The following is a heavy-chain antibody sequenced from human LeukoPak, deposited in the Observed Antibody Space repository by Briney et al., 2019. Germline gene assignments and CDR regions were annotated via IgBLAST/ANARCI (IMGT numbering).Heavy chain of an antibody. J-gene: IGHJ4*02. CDR1: GFTFSNYD. D-gene: IGHD7-27*01. Sequence: PGGSLRLSCAASGFTFSNYDMSWVRQAPGKGLEWVSTISGDSGTTHYADSVRGRFTVSGDNSKNTLYLQMNSLRAEDTAVYYCAKHLLGTSYFDYWGQGTLVTVSS. CDR2: ISGDSGTT. CDR3: AKHLLGTSYFDY. V-gene: IGHV3-23*01.